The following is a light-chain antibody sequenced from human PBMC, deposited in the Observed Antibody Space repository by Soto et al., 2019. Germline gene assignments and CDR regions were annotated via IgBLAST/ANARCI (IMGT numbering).Light chain of an antibody. CDR3: QQYGQWLFT. Sequence: EIVLTQSPGTLSLSPGERATLSCRASQSVSSSYLAWYQQKPGQAPRLLIYGLSSRATGIPDRFSGSGSGTDFTLTISSLQPEDFAVYYCQQYGQWLFTFGPGTRVEIK. V-gene: IGKV3-20*01. CDR1: QSVSSSY. CDR2: GLS. J-gene: IGKJ3*01.